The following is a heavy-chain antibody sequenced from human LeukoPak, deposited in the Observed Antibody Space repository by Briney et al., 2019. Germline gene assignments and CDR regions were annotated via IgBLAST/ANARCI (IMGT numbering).Heavy chain of an antibody. CDR1: GGSISSGSYY. J-gene: IGHJ3*02. V-gene: IGHV4-61*02. D-gene: IGHD3-22*01. Sequence: SETLSLTCTVSGGSISSGSYYWGWIRQPAGKGLEWIGRIYTSGSTNYNPSLESRSTISVDTSKNQYSLKLSSVTAADTAVYYCARASHYYDSSGYYVDAFDIWGQGTMVTVSS. CDR3: ARASHYYDSSGYYVDAFDI. CDR2: IYTSGST.